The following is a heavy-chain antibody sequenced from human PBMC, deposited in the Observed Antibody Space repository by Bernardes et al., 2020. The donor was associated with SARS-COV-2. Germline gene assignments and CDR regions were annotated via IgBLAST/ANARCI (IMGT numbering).Heavy chain of an antibody. CDR1: GISPSAYGVG. CDR3: ALRDSVTYSFQY. J-gene: IGHJ1*01. V-gene: IGHV2-5*02. Sequence: SGPTLVKPTQTLTLTCSISGISPSAYGVGVGWIRQPPGKALEWLALVYWDDEKRYSPSLKNRLTIAKDPSENRVVLIMTNMDPLDTSTYYCALRDSVTYSFQYWGQGAPVIVSS. D-gene: IGHD2-21*02. CDR2: VYWDDEK.